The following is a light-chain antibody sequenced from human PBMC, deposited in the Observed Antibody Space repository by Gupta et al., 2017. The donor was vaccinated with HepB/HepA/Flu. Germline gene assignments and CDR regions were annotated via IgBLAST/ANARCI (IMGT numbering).Light chain of an antibody. CDR2: WAS. J-gene: IGKJ1*01. CDR3: QQYYSTWT. V-gene: IGKV4-1*01. CDR1: QCVLYSSNNKNY. Sequence: DIVMTQSPDSLAVSLGERATINCKSSQCVLYSSNNKNYLAWYQQKPGQPPKLLIYWASTRESGVPDRFSGSGSGTDFTLTISSLQAEDVAVYYCQQYYSTWTFGQGTKVEIK.